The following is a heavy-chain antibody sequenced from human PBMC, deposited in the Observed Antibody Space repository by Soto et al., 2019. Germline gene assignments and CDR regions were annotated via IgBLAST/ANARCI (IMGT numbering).Heavy chain of an antibody. CDR1: GFTFSNYA. CDR3: ASGRSLDY. V-gene: IGHV3-64*01. J-gene: IGHJ4*02. Sequence: PVGSLRLSCATSGFTFSNYAMHWVRQAPGKGLEYVSAISSNGYSLYYANSVKDRFTISRDNSKNTVYLQMGSLRAEDMAMYYCASGRSLDYRGQGTLVTVSS. CDR2: ISSNGYSL.